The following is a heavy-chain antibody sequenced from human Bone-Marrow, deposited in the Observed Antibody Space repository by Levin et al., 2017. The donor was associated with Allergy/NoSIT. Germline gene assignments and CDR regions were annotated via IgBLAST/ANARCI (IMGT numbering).Heavy chain of an antibody. CDR1: GFTFSSYS. J-gene: IGHJ4*02. CDR3: ARAGYGVKFNSAY. CDR2: IGSSSSSI. V-gene: IGHV3-48*02. D-gene: IGHD4-23*01. Sequence: GESLKISCAASGFTFSSYSMNWVRQAPGKGLEWVSYIGSSSSSIYYADSVTGRFTISRDNAKNSLYLQMNSLRDEDTAVYYCARAGYGVKFNSAYWGQGTLVTVSS.